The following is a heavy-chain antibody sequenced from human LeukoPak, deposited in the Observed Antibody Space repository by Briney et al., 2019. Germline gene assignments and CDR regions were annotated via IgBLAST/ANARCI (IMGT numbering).Heavy chain of an antibody. CDR3: ARGGGYGGNPWYYYYYMDV. J-gene: IGHJ6*03. CDR1: GYTFTGYY. Sequence: ASVKVSCKASGYTFTGYYMHWVRQAPGQGLEWMGWINPNSGGTNYAQKFQGRVTMTRDTSISTAYMELSRLRSDDTAVYYCARGGGYGGNPWYYYYYMDVWGKGTTVTVSS. CDR2: INPNSGGT. V-gene: IGHV1-2*02. D-gene: IGHD4-23*01.